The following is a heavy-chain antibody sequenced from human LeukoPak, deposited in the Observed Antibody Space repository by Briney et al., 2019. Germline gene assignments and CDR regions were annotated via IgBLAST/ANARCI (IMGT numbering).Heavy chain of an antibody. CDR3: ARDGGSGIDY. Sequence: PGRSLRLSCAASGFTFDDYAMHWVRQAPGKGLEWVSGISWNSGSIGYADSVKGRFTVSRDTFENTMYLQMNSLRVEDTAVYYCARDGGSGIDYWGQGTLVTVSS. CDR1: GFTFDDYA. V-gene: IGHV3-9*01. D-gene: IGHD3-10*01. CDR2: ISWNSGSI. J-gene: IGHJ4*02.